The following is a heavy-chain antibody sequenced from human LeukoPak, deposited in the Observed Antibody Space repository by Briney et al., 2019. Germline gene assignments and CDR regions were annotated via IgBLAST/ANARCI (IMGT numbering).Heavy chain of an antibody. CDR2: IYYSGDST. Sequence: SETLSLACTVSGDSMSGFFWTWIRQPPGRELEWIGSIYYSGDSTKYNPALKCRVTISVDTSKSQFSLNLNSATAADTAVYYCARTRRHFYGSGTNLTPWPAGMDVWGQGTTVTVSS. CDR1: GDSMSGFF. D-gene: IGHD3-10*01. CDR3: ARTRRHFYGSGTNLTPWPAGMDV. V-gene: IGHV4-59*01. J-gene: IGHJ6*02.